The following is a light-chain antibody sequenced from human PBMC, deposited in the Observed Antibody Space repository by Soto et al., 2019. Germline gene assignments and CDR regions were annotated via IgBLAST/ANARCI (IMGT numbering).Light chain of an antibody. CDR2: DTS. CDR1: QSIGSY. CDR3: QNGGNWLPYL. J-gene: IGKJ2*01. Sequence: EVVLTQSPATLSLSAGERATLSCRARQSIGSYLAWYQHKPGQAPRLLIYDTSNRATGIPDRFSARGSGTDFTLTISSLEPDDFASYYCQNGGNWLPYLFGQGTKLEIK. V-gene: IGKV3-11*01.